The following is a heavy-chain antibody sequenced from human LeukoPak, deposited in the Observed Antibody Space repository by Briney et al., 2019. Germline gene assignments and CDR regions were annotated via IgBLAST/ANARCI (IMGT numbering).Heavy chain of an antibody. Sequence: ASVKVSCKASGYTFTSYGISWVGQAPGQGLEWMGWISAYSGNTNYAQKLQGRVTMTTDTSTSTAYMELRSLRSDDTAVYYCARDSLGYCSGGSCYSGYWGQGTLVTVSS. CDR1: GYTFTSYG. V-gene: IGHV1-18*04. J-gene: IGHJ4*02. CDR3: ARDSLGYCSGGSCYSGY. CDR2: ISAYSGNT. D-gene: IGHD2-15*01.